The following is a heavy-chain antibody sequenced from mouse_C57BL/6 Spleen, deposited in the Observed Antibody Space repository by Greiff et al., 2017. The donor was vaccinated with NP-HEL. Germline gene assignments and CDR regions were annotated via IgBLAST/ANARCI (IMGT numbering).Heavy chain of an antibody. J-gene: IGHJ4*01. CDR1: GYSFTSYY. Sequence: QVQLKESGPELVKPGASVKISCKASGYSFTSYYIHWVKQRPGQGLEWIGWIYPGSGNTKYNEKFKGKATLTADTSSSTAYMQLSSLTSEDSAVYYCARLRGEGYYYAMDYWGQGTSVTVSS. CDR2: IYPGSGNT. V-gene: IGHV1-66*01. CDR3: ARLRGEGYYYAMDY.